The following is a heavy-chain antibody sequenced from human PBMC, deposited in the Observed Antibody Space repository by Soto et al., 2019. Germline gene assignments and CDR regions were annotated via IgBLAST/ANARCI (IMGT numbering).Heavy chain of an antibody. V-gene: IGHV1-69*13. J-gene: IGHJ3*02. D-gene: IGHD3-22*01. Sequence: GASVKVSCKASGGTFSSYAISWVRQAPGQGLEWMGGIIPIFGTANYAQKFQGRVTITADESTSTAYMELSSLRSEDTAVYYCAREVYYYDSSGYYGEKGAFDIWGQGTMVTVS. CDR3: AREVYYYDSSGYYGEKGAFDI. CDR1: GGTFSSYA. CDR2: IIPIFGTA.